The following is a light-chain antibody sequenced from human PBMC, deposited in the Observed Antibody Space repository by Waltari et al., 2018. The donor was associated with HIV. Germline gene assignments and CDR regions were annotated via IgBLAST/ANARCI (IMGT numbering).Light chain of an antibody. Sequence: QSALTQPPSVSGAPGQRVTIPCTGRSPNIGARARFAVHWYQQLPGTAPKLLIYGNNNRPSGVPDRFSGSKSGTSASLAITGLQAEDEADYYCQSYDSSLGGSVFGGGTKLTVL. V-gene: IGLV1-40*01. CDR3: QSYDSSLGGSV. CDR2: GNN. CDR1: SPNIGARARFA. J-gene: IGLJ3*02.